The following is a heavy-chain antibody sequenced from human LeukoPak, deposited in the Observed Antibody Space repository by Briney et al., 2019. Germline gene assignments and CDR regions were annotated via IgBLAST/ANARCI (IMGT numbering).Heavy chain of an antibody. Sequence: PSQTLSLTCSVSGDSISIGDYRWSWIRQSPGKGLEWIGYIYYIGTAYYNPSLRSRVALSADTSKNQFSLKLNSVTPEDTAVYYCARGSSSSSWYFDYWGQGTLVTVSS. D-gene: IGHD6-13*01. J-gene: IGHJ4*02. CDR1: GDSISIGDYR. CDR2: IYYIGTA. V-gene: IGHV4-30-4*01. CDR3: ARGSSSSSWYFDY.